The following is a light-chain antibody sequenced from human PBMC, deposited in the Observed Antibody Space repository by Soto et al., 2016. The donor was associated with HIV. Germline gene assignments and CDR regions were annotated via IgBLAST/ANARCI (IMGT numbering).Light chain of an antibody. CDR3: QIWDSTSDHVL. J-gene: IGLJ2*01. CDR1: NIGTKS. V-gene: IGLV3-21*03. CDR2: DDS. Sequence: SYVLIQPPSVSVAPGKTATITCVGNNIGTKSVHWYQQKPGQAPVLVVYDDSDRPSGIPERFSGSNSGNMATLTITRVEPGDEADYYCQIWDSTSDHVLFGGGTQLTVL.